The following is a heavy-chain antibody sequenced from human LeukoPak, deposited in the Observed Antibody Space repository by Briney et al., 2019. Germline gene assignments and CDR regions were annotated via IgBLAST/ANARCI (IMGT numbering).Heavy chain of an antibody. CDR2: INPNSGGT. Sequence: ASVKVSCKASGYTFTGYYMHWVRQAPGQGLEWMGWINPNSGGTNYAQKFQGGVTMTRDTSISTAYMELSRLRSDDTAVYYCAQTPQYCSGGSCYYQFDYWGQGTLVTVSS. V-gene: IGHV1-2*02. D-gene: IGHD2-15*01. CDR3: AQTPQYCSGGSCYYQFDY. J-gene: IGHJ4*02. CDR1: GYTFTGYY.